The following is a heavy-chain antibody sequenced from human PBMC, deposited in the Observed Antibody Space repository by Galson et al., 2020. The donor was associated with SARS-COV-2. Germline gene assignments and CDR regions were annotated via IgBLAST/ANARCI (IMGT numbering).Heavy chain of an antibody. CDR3: VRGGEIDKYYWYFDV. D-gene: IGHD3-10*01. CDR2: VRPTSGNT. V-gene: IGHV1-8*01. Sequence: ASVKVSCKASGYTFTNYDIYWVRQATGQGPEWMGWVRPTSGNTEYAQKFKGRVTMTRDTSITTAYLELNSLTSEDMAVYYCVRGGEIDKYYWYFDVWGHGTLVTVSS. J-gene: IGHJ2*01. CDR1: GYTFTNYD.